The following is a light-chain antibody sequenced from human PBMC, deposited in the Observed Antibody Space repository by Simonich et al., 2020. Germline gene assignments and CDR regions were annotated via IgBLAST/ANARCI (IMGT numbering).Light chain of an antibody. Sequence: EIVLTQSPATLSLSPGDTATLSYRARQSVSSYLAWYQQKPGQAPRLLIYDASNRATGIPARLSGRGSGTDFTLTISSLEPEDVAVYYCQQRSNWPPITFGQGTRLEIK. CDR1: QSVSSY. CDR3: QQRSNWPPIT. CDR2: DAS. V-gene: IGKV3-11*01. J-gene: IGKJ5*01.